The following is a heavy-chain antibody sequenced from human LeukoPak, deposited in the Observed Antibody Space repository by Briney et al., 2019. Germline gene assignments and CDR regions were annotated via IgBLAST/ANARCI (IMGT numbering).Heavy chain of an antibody. D-gene: IGHD3-10*01. CDR1: GFTVSSNY. CDR2: IYSGGST. CDR3: ARTMVRGVIDYFDY. Sequence: GGSLRLSCAASGFTVSSNYMSWVRQAPGKGLEWVSVIYSGGSTYYADSVKGRITISRDNSKNTLYLQMNSLRAEDTAVYYCARTMVRGVIDYFDYWGQGTLVTVSS. J-gene: IGHJ4*02. V-gene: IGHV3-66*02.